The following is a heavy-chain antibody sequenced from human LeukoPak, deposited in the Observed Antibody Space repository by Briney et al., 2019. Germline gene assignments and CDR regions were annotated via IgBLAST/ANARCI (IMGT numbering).Heavy chain of an antibody. V-gene: IGHV3-23*01. CDR1: GFTFSSYA. CDR3: ARDMDFWSGYYTAGGYYMDV. D-gene: IGHD3-3*01. J-gene: IGHJ6*03. Sequence: GGSLRLSCAASGFTFSSYAMTWVRQAPGKGLEWVSTLSGSGGSSYYADSVKGRFTISRDNAKNSLYLQMNSLRAEDTAVYYCARDMDFWSGYYTAGGYYMDVWGKGTTVTVSS. CDR2: LSGSGGSS.